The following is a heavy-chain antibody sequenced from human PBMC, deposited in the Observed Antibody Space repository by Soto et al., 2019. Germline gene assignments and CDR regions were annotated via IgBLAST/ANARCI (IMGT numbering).Heavy chain of an antibody. Sequence: QVQLQESGPGLVKPSQTLSLTCTVSGGSIISGGYYWSWIRQHPGKGLEWIGDIYYTGSTYYNPSIKSRVTISVATSWNQFSLRLTSVTAADTGVYHCARSIKRGRFDSWGLGTLVTVSS. V-gene: IGHV4-31*03. CDR1: GGSIISGGYY. J-gene: IGHJ5*01. CDR2: IYYTGST. D-gene: IGHD2-21*01. CDR3: ARSIKRGRFDS.